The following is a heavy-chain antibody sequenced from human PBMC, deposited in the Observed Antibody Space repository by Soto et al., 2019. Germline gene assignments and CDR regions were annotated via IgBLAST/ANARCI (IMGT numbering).Heavy chain of an antibody. J-gene: IGHJ4*02. V-gene: IGHV1-2*04. Sequence: ASVKVCCKASGYTFTGYYMHWVRQAPGQGLEWMGWINPNSGGTNYAQKFQGWVTMTRDTSISTAYMELSRLRSDDTAVYYCARAPNYDFWSGHSVVFAYCGQRSLVTVSS. CDR3: ARAPNYDFWSGHSVVFAY. D-gene: IGHD3-3*01. CDR1: GYTFTGYY. CDR2: INPNSGGT.